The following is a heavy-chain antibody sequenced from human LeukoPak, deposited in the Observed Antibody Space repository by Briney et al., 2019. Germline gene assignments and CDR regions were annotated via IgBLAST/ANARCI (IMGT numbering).Heavy chain of an antibody. D-gene: IGHD2-21*02. V-gene: IGHV3-21*01. Sequence: GSLSLSCAASGFTFSTYSMTWVRQAPGKGLEWVSSITGRSNYIYYADSVKGRFTISRDNAKNSLYLQMNSLRAEDTAVYYCARVEGNGDTQSFDYWGQGTLVTVSS. CDR2: ITGRSNYI. CDR1: GFTFSTYS. CDR3: ARVEGNGDTQSFDY. J-gene: IGHJ4*02.